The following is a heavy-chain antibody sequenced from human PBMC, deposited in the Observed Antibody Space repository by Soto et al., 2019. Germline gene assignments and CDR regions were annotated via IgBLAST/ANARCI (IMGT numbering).Heavy chain of an antibody. CDR3: ARERYGDYGRGTFDI. CDR2: TYYRSKWYN. J-gene: IGHJ3*02. Sequence: SQTLSLTCAISGDSVSNNSTAWNWIRQSPSRGLEWLGRTYYRSKWYNDYAVSVESRVIINPDTCKNQFSLQLNSVTPEDTAVYYCARERYGDYGRGTFDIWSQGTMVTASS. CDR1: GDSVSNNSTA. V-gene: IGHV6-1*01. D-gene: IGHD4-17*01.